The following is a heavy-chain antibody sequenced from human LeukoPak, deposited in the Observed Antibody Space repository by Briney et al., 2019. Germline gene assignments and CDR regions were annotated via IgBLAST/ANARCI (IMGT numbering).Heavy chain of an antibody. CDR3: ARDPPGNYGSGSYYRDAFDI. J-gene: IGHJ3*02. Sequence: SETLSLTCTVSGGSISSSSYYWGWIRQPPGKGLEWIGSIYYSGSTYYNPSLKSRVTISVDTSKNQFSLKLSSVTAAGTAVYYCARDPPGNYGSGSYYRDAFDIWGQGTMVTVSS. D-gene: IGHD3-10*01. CDR2: IYYSGST. V-gene: IGHV4-39*07. CDR1: GGSISSSSYY.